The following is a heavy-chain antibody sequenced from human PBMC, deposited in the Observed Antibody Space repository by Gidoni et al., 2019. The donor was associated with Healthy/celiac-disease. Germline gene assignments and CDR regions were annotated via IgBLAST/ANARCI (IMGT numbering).Heavy chain of an antibody. CDR3: ARGGYGGKHHYYFDY. J-gene: IGHJ4*02. Sequence: QVQRVQSGAEGKKTGASGKVSCKASGYTCTGYDMHWVRQAPGQGLEWMGWITPNSGGTNYAQQFHGWVTMTRDTSISTAYMELSRLRSDDTAVYYCARGGYGGKHHYYFDYWGQGTLVTVSS. V-gene: IGHV1-2*04. CDR1: GYTCTGYD. CDR2: ITPNSGGT. D-gene: IGHD5-12*01.